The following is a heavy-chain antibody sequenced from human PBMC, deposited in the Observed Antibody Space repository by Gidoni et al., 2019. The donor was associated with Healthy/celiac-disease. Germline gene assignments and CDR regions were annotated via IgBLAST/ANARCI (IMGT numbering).Heavy chain of an antibody. Sequence: EVQLVQSGAEGKKTGESLRISCKGSGYSFTSYWSSWVRQMPGKGLEWMGGLDPSDSDTNYSPSFQCYVTISDDKSISTAYLQWSSLKASDTAMYYCARHHPYYYDSSGYYDYWCQVTLVTVSS. J-gene: IGHJ4*02. V-gene: IGHV5-10-1*03. D-gene: IGHD3-22*01. CDR2: LDPSDSDT. CDR1: GYSFTSYW. CDR3: ARHHPYYYDSSGYYDY.